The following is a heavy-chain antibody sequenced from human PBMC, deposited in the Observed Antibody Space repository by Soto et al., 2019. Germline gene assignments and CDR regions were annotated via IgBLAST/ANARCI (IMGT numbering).Heavy chain of an antibody. J-gene: IGHJ4*02. V-gene: IGHV4-4*02. CDR2: IYHSGST. Sequence: SETLSLTCAVSGGSISSSNWWSWVRQPPGKGLEWIGKIYHSGSTNYNPSLKSRVTISVDKSKNQFSLKLSSVTAADTAVYYCARGYMVRGTIIRYFDYWGQGTLVTVSS. CDR3: ARGYMVRGTIIRYFDY. CDR1: GGSISSSNW. D-gene: IGHD3-10*01.